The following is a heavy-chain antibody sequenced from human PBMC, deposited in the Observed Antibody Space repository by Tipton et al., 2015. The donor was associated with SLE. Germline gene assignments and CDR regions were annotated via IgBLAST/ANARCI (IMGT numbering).Heavy chain of an antibody. J-gene: IGHJ6*03. CDR3: AIEMSVYDFWSGGDRYYYMDV. V-gene: IGHV4-34*01. CDR1: GGSFSGYY. Sequence: TLSLTCAVYGGSFSGYYWSWIRQPPGKGLEWIGEINHSGSTNYNPSLKRRVTISVDTSKNQFSLKLSSVTAADTAVYYCAIEMSVYDFWSGGDRYYYMDVWGKGTTVTVSS. CDR2: INHSGST. D-gene: IGHD3-3*01.